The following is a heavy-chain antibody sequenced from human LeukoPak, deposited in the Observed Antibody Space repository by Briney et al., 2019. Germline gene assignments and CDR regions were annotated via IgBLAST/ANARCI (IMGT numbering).Heavy chain of an antibody. V-gene: IGHV3-23*01. D-gene: IGHD1-14*01. CDR2: ISGSGGST. CDR1: GVTFSSYA. J-gene: IGHJ6*02. CDR3: AKVSGGGLYYDGMDV. Sequence: GGSLRLSCAASGVTFSSYAMSWVRQTPGKGLEWVSVISGSGGSTDYADSVKGRFTISRDNSKNTLYVQMNSLRAEDTAVYYCAKVSGGGLYYDGMDVWGQGTTVTVSS.